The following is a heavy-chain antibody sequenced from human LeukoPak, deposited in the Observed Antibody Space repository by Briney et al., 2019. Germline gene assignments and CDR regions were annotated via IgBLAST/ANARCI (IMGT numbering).Heavy chain of an antibody. CDR1: GYTFTGYY. Sequence: ASVKVSCKASGYTFTGYYMHWVRQPPGQGLEWMGWINPNSGGTNYAQKFQGRVTMTRDTSISTAYMELSRLRSDDTAVYYCARGPTYYDILTGYYTLFDYWGQGTLVTVSS. J-gene: IGHJ4*02. CDR3: ARGPTYYDILTGYYTLFDY. V-gene: IGHV1-2*02. CDR2: INPNSGGT. D-gene: IGHD3-9*01.